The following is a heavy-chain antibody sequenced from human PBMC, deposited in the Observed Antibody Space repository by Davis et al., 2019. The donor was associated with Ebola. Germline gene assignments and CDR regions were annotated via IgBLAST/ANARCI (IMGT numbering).Heavy chain of an antibody. CDR1: GFTFSSYA. V-gene: IGHV3-30-3*01. CDR3: ARDQGGDYFGMDV. Sequence: PGGSLRLSCAASGFTFSSYAMHWVRQAPGKGLEWVAVISYDGSNKYYADSVKGRFTISRDNSKNTLYLQMNSLRAEDTAVYYCARDQGGDYFGMDVWGQGTTVTVSS. CDR2: ISYDGSNK. D-gene: IGHD2-21*01. J-gene: IGHJ6*02.